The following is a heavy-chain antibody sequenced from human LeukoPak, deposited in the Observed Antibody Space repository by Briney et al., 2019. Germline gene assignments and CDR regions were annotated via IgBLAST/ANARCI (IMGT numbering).Heavy chain of an antibody. CDR2: VRSKANSYAT. CDR3: TRLRDDILTGYDY. Sequence: GESLRLSCAASGFTFSGSAMHWVRQASGKGLEWVGRVRSKANSYATAYAASVKGRFTISRDDSKNTAYLQMNSLKTEDTAVYYCTRLRDDILTGYDYWGPGTLVTVST. V-gene: IGHV3-73*01. J-gene: IGHJ4*02. D-gene: IGHD3-9*01. CDR1: GFTFSGSA.